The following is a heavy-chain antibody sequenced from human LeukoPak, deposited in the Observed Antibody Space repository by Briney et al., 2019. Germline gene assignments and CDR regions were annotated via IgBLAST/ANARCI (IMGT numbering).Heavy chain of an antibody. CDR2: IWSDGTNK. J-gene: IGHJ4*02. V-gene: IGHV3-33*01. CDR3: ARDAQRGFDYSNSLQY. CDR1: GFTFSHYA. Sequence: TGGCLRLSCAAAGFTFSHYAMHWVRQAPGKGLEWVAVIWSDGTNKYYAASVRGRFSISRDDSDNTVYLQMNSLRPEDTGVYYCARDAQRGFDYSNSLQYWGQGTPVTVST. D-gene: IGHD4-11*01.